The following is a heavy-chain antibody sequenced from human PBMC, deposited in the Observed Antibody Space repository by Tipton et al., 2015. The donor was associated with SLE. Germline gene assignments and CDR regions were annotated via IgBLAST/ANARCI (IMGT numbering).Heavy chain of an antibody. J-gene: IGHJ3*02. Sequence: TLSLTCTVSGGSISSYYWSWIRQPPGKGLEWIGYIYYSGSTNYNPSLKSRVTISVDTSKNQFSLKLSSVTAADTAVYYCARGGRFLLAFDIWGQGTMVTVSS. D-gene: IGHD3-16*01. CDR1: GGSISSYY. CDR2: IYYSGST. CDR3: ARGGRFLLAFDI. V-gene: IGHV4-59*12.